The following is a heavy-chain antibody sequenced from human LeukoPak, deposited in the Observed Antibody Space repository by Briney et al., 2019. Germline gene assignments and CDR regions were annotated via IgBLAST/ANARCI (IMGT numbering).Heavy chain of an antibody. D-gene: IGHD1-26*01. CDR1: GFTFSSHW. Sequence: GGSLRLSCAASGFTFSSHWMSWVRQAPGKGPEWVANIKQDGTEIYYVDSVKGRFTISRDNAKNSLYLQMNSLRDEDTAVYYSARDKVVGATFFDYWGQGTLVTVSS. V-gene: IGHV3-7*01. CDR3: ARDKVVGATFFDY. CDR2: IKQDGTEI. J-gene: IGHJ4*02.